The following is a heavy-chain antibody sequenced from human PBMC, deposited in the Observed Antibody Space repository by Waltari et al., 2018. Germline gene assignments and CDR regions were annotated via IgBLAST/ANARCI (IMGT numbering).Heavy chain of an antibody. D-gene: IGHD6-13*01. CDR1: GYTFTAYF. CDR2: INPDSGGT. Sequence: QVQLVQSGTEVKKPGASGKVSCRASGYTFTAYFMHWVRQAPGQGLEWMGRINPDSGGTDYAQNFHGRVTMTRDTSINTVYMELSRLTSDDTAVYYCVREQPRIGTAGTWFDPWGQGTLVIVSS. CDR3: VREQPRIGTAGTWFDP. V-gene: IGHV1-2*06. J-gene: IGHJ5*02.